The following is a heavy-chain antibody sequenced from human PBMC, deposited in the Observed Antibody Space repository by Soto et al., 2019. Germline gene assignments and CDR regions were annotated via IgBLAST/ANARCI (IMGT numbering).Heavy chain of an antibody. CDR2: IYYSGST. D-gene: IGHD4-17*01. Sequence: SETLSLTCTVSGGSICSYYWGWIRQPPGKGLEWIGYIYYSGSTNYNPSLKSRVTISVDTSKNQFSLKLSSVTAADTAVYYCARGMTTVTTFDYWGQGTLVTVSS. V-gene: IGHV4-59*12. CDR3: ARGMTTVTTFDY. J-gene: IGHJ4*02. CDR1: GGSICSYY.